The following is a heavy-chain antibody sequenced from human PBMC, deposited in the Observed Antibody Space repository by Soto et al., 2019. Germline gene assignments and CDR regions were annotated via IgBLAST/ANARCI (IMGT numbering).Heavy chain of an antibody. D-gene: IGHD1-20*01. V-gene: IGHV4-4*02. CDR2: ISHSGTS. CDR3: ARVVLSITRGAFDA. Sequence: QVQLQESGPGLVKPSGTLSLTCAVSGGSISSSHWWTWVRQSPGKGLEYIGEISHSGTSNSNPSLTSRVTLSVDRSKNRFSLTLTSVTAADTAVYYCARVVLSITRGAFDAWGQGTPVIVSS. CDR1: GGSISSSHW. J-gene: IGHJ3*01.